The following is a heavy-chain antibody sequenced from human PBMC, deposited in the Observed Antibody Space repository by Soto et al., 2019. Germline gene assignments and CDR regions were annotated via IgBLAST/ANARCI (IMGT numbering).Heavy chain of an antibody. V-gene: IGHV4-31*03. J-gene: IGHJ4*02. CDR2: IYYSGST. D-gene: IGHD3-22*01. Sequence: QVQLQESGPGLVKPSQTLSLTCTVSGGSISSGGYYWSCIRQHPGKGLEWIGYIYYSGSTYYNPSLKSRVTISVDTSKNQFSLKLSSVTAADTAVYYCAMGGDYYDSSGYPQGFDYWGQGTLVTVSS. CDR1: GGSISSGGYY. CDR3: AMGGDYYDSSGYPQGFDY.